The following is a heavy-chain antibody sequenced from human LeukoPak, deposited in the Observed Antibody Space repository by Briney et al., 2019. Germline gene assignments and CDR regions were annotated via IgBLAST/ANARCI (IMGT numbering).Heavy chain of an antibody. V-gene: IGHV3-23*01. J-gene: IGHJ4*02. CDR2: ISDSGGNT. Sequence: GGSLRLSCAASGFTFSSYAMSWVRQAPGKGLELVSIISDSGGNTYYAASVKGRFTISRDNSKNTLYLQMNSLRAEDTAVYYCARGGNSFVLDYWGQGTLVTVSS. D-gene: IGHD4-23*01. CDR1: GFTFSSYA. CDR3: ARGGNSFVLDY.